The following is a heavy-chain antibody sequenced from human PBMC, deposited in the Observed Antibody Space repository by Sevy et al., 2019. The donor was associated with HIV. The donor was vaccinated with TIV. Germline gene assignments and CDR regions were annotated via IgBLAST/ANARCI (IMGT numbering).Heavy chain of an antibody. CDR2: ISHIGST. D-gene: IGHD6-13*01. J-gene: IGHJ5*02. V-gene: IGHV4-34*01. CDR3: AGRIASVLPGPLGLFFRVYSNWFGP. CDR1: GGSFSDYY. Sequence: SETLSLTCAVYGGSFSDYYWSWIRQPPGGGLEWIGEISHIGSTNYNPSLQSRVTMSLDTSTKQFSLKLKTMTAADTAVYYCAGRIASVLPGPLGLFFRVYSNWFGPWGQGTLVTVSS.